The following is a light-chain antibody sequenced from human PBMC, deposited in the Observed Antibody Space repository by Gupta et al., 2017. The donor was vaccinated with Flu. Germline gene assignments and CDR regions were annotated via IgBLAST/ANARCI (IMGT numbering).Light chain of an antibody. J-gene: IGKJ4*01. Sequence: EIVLTQSPATLSLSPGERATLSCRASQSVSSYLAWYQQKPGQAPRLLIYDASNRATGIPARFSGSGSGTDFTLTISSREPEDFAVYYGQQRSNWITFGGGTKVEIK. CDR2: DAS. V-gene: IGKV3-11*01. CDR1: QSVSSY. CDR3: QQRSNWIT.